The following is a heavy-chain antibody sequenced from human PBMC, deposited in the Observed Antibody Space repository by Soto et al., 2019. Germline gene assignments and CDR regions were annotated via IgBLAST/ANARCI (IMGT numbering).Heavy chain of an antibody. CDR1: AFTLSIFA. V-gene: IGHV3-30*04. J-gene: IGHJ4*02. CDR2: ISYDGSNK. Sequence: QVQLEQSGGGVVQPGRSLRLSCTSSAFTLSIFAMHWVRQAPGKGLEWVAVISYDGSNKYYGDSVKGRFTISRDNSKNTLYLQMSSLRVEDTAVYYCAKDFWSGFPQYYFDYWGQGTLVTVSS. CDR3: AKDFWSGFPQYYFDY. D-gene: IGHD3-3*01.